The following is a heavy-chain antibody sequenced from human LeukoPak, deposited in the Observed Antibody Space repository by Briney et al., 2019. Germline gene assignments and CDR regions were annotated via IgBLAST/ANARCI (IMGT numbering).Heavy chain of an antibody. D-gene: IGHD3-22*01. Sequence: PSETLSLTCTVSGYSISSGYYWGWIRQPPGKGLEWIGSIYHSGSTYYNPSLKSRVTISVDTSKNQFSLKLSSVTAADTAVYYCARARYYYDSSGNPHDAFDIWGQGTMVTVSS. V-gene: IGHV4-38-2*02. J-gene: IGHJ3*02. CDR2: IYHSGST. CDR3: ARARYYYDSSGNPHDAFDI. CDR1: GYSISSGYY.